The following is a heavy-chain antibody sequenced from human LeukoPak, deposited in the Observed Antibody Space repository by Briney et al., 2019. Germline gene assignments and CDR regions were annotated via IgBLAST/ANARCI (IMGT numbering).Heavy chain of an antibody. CDR1: GYTFTSYY. CDR3: AREVSGDGGNSGEYYYYYGMDV. CDR2: INPSGGST. Sequence: GASVKVSCKASGYTFTSYYMHWVRQAPGQGREWMGIINPSGGSTSYAQKFQGRVTMTRDTSTSTVYMELSSLRSEDTAVCYCAREVSGDGGNSGEYYYYYGMDVWGQGTTVTVSS. D-gene: IGHD4-23*01. V-gene: IGHV1-46*01. J-gene: IGHJ6*02.